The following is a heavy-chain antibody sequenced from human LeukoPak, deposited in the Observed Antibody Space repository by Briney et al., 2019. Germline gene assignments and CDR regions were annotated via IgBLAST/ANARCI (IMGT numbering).Heavy chain of an antibody. V-gene: IGHV4-61*02. CDR2: FHSGGST. D-gene: IGHD3-22*01. CDR1: GGSISSGNYY. CDR3: ARASDYYDSSGYRGAFDI. Sequence: SQTLSLTCTVSGGSISSGNYYWSWIRQPAGKGLEWIGRFHSGGSTTYNPSLKSRVTISADTAKNQVSLKMSSVTAADTAVYYCARASDYYDSSGYRGAFDIWGQGTMVTVSS. J-gene: IGHJ3*02.